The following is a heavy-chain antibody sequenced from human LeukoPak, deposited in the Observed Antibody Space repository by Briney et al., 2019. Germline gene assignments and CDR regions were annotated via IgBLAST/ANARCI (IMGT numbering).Heavy chain of an antibody. D-gene: IGHD3-10*01. Sequence: GGSLRLSCAASGFTFSSYEMNWVRQAPGKGLEWVSYISSSGSTIYYADSVKGRFTISRDNAKNSLYLQMNSLRAEDTAVYYCARDSLVRGVISDYWGQGTLVTVSS. CDR1: GFTFSSYE. J-gene: IGHJ4*02. CDR3: ARDSLVRGVISDY. V-gene: IGHV3-48*03. CDR2: ISSSGSTI.